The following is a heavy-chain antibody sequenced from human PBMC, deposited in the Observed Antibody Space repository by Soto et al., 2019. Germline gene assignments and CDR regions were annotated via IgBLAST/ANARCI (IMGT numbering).Heavy chain of an antibody. CDR1: GFTFSNYA. CDR2: ISGSGGST. J-gene: IGHJ6*02. D-gene: IGHD2-2*01. Sequence: XVSLRLSCAASGFTFSNYAMSWVRQAPGKGLEWVSAISGSGGSTYYADSVKGRFTISRDNSKNTLYLQMNSLRAEDTAVYYCAKVVVPAAIYYYGMDVWGQGTTVTVSS. V-gene: IGHV3-23*01. CDR3: AKVVVPAAIYYYGMDV.